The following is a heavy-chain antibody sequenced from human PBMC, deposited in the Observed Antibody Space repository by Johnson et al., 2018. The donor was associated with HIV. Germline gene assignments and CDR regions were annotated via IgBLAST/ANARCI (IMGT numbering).Heavy chain of an antibody. V-gene: IGHV3-66*01. J-gene: IGHJ3*02. CDR3: MLRTHAEKAFDI. CDR1: GFTVSSNY. Sequence: MQLVESGGGLVQPGGSLRLSCAASGFTVSSNYMSWVRQAPGKGLEWVSVIYSGGSTYYADSVKGRFTISRDNSKNTLYLQMNSLRAEDTAVYYCMLRTHAEKAFDIWGQGTMVTVSS. CDR2: IYSGGST. D-gene: IGHD2-8*01.